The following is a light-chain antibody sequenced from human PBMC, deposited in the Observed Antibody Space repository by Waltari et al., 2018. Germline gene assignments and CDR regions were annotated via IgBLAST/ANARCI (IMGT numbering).Light chain of an antibody. CDR2: HAS. CDR3: QHYLRLPAT. J-gene: IGKJ1*01. CDR1: QSVSTY. V-gene: IGKV3-20*01. Sequence: EIVLTQSPGTLSLSPGERATLSCRANQSVSTYVAWYPQKPGQAPRLLIYHASTRATGIPDRFSGSGSGTDFSLTISRLEPEDFAVYHCQHYLRLPATFGQGTKVEIK.